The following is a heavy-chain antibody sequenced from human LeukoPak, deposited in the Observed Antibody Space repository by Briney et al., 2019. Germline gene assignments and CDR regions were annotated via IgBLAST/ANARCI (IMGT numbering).Heavy chain of an antibody. CDR1: GFTFSSYS. CDR2: ISSSSSYI. D-gene: IGHD6-13*01. V-gene: IGHV3-21*04. Sequence: PGGSLRLSCAASGFTFSSYSMNWVRQAPGKGLEWVSSISSSSSYIYYADSVKGRFTISRDNAKNSLYLQMNSLRAEDTAVYYCAKVRLAAAGTRASDALDVWGQGTMVTVSS. J-gene: IGHJ3*01. CDR3: AKVRLAAAGTRASDALDV.